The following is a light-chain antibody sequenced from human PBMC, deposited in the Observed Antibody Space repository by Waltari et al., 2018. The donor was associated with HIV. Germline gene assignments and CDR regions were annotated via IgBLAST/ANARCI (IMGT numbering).Light chain of an antibody. CDR3: CSYAGISTFVV. J-gene: IGLJ2*01. V-gene: IGLV2-23*03. CDR2: EGS. Sequence: GQSITISCTGTSSDVGSYNLVSWYQQHPGKAPKLMIYEGSKRPSGVSNRFSGSKSGNTASLTISGLQAEDEADYYCCSYAGISTFVVFGGGTKLTVL. CDR1: SSDVGSYNL.